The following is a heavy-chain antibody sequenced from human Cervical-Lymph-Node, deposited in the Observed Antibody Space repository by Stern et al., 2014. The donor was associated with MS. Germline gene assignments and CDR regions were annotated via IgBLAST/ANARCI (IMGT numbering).Heavy chain of an antibody. CDR3: ATTFR. CDR2: ITPAFGTT. D-gene: IGHD3-16*01. V-gene: IGHV1-69*01. Sequence: QMQLVQSGAEVKKPGSSVKVSCKASGGTFSSDVISWVRQAPGQGLDWMGGITPAFGTTNYAQKFQGRVKITADESMSTAYMELSSLRSEDTALYYCATTFRWGQGTLITVSS. J-gene: IGHJ4*02. CDR1: GGTFSSDV.